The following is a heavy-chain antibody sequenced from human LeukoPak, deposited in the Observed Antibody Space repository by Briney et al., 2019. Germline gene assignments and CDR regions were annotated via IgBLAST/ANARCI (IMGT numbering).Heavy chain of an antibody. J-gene: IGHJ4*02. CDR1: GFTFSSYS. Sequence: GGSLRLSCAASGFTFSSYSMNWVRQAPGKGLEWVSYISRTSHTIYYADSVKGRFTISRDNAKNSLYLQMNSLRDEDTAVYYCARPFCSRTSCYYYFEYWGQGTLVTVSS. V-gene: IGHV3-48*02. CDR2: ISRTSHTI. CDR3: ARPFCSRTSCYYYFEY. D-gene: IGHD2-2*01.